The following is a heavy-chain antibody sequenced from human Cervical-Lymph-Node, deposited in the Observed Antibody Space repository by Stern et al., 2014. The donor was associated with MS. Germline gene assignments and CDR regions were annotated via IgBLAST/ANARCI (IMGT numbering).Heavy chain of an antibody. D-gene: IGHD3-16*01. CDR3: AKADDYAAGIDA. V-gene: IGHV3-9*01. J-gene: IGHJ5*02. CDR1: GFKFDDFA. CDR2: LGWNSEGR. Sequence: EVQLVESGGGMVQPGRSLRLSCEASGFKFDDFAMHWVRQAPGKVLEWVSGLGWNSEGRGYADSVQGRFTISRDNAKSSLYLQMNSLTAEDTALYYCAKADDYAAGIDAWGQGTLVVVSS.